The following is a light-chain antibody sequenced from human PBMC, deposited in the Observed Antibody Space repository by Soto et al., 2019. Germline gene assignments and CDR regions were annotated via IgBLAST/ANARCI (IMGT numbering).Light chain of an antibody. CDR3: SSYTSSSTYV. V-gene: IGLV2-14*03. Sequence: VLTQPASVSGSPGQSITISCTGTNSDVGGYNFVAWYQQHPGKAPKLMIYDVNNRPSGVSNRFSGSKSGNTASLTISGLQAEDEADYYCSSYTSSSTYVFGTGTKVTVL. CDR1: NSDVGGYNF. J-gene: IGLJ1*01. CDR2: DVN.